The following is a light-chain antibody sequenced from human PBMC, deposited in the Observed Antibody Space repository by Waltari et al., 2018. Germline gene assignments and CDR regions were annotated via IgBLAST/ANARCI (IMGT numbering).Light chain of an antibody. CDR2: SSD. CDR3: ATWDDSLNGHMV. V-gene: IGLV1-44*01. CDR1: YSTIGSNT. Sequence: QSVVTQPPSMSGTPGQRVTISCSGSYSTIGSNTVNWYQQLPETAPKLLIYSSDRRPSGVPDRFSGSKSGTSASLGISGLQSEDEADYYCATWDDSLNGHMVFGGGTKVTVL. J-gene: IGLJ2*01.